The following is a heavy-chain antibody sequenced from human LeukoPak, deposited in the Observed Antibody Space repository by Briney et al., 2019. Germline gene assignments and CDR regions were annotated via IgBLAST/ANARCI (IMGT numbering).Heavy chain of an antibody. CDR3: AKGPRITIFGVVTTNFDY. D-gene: IGHD3-3*01. V-gene: IGHV3-33*06. CDR2: IWYDGSNK. Sequence: PGRSLRLSYAASGHTFSSYGMQWVRQAPGKGLEWVAVIWYDGSNKYYADSVKGRFTISRDNSKNTLYLQMNSLRAEDTAVYYCAKGPRITIFGVVTTNFDYWGQGTLVTVSS. J-gene: IGHJ4*02. CDR1: GHTFSSYG.